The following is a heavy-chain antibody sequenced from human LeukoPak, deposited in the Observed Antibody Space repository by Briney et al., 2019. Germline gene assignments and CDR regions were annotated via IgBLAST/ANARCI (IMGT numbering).Heavy chain of an antibody. CDR2: INHSGST. V-gene: IGHV4-34*01. CDR1: GGSFSGYY. J-gene: IGHJ4*02. Sequence: SETLSLTCAVYGGSFSGYYWSWIRQPPGRGLEWIGEINHSGSTNYNPSLKSRVTISVDTSKNQFSLKLSSVTAADTAVYYCARGRDYFDYWGQGTLVTVSS. CDR3: ARGRDYFDY.